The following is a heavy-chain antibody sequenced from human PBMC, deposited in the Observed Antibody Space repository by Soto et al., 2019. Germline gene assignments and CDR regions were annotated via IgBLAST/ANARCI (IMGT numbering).Heavy chain of an antibody. V-gene: IGHV3-23*01. D-gene: IGHD2-15*01. J-gene: IGHJ5*01. CDR2: ISGNGGVT. Sequence: EVQLLESGGGLVQPGGSLRLSCAASGFTFGGYALSWVRLVSGKGLEWVSSISGNGGVTYHADSVKGRFTISRDNSKNMLYLQMNSLRAEDTAVYYCAKDRVYCSGGSCQYNWVDSWGQGTLVTVSS. CDR1: GFTFGGYA. CDR3: AKDRVYCSGGSCQYNWVDS.